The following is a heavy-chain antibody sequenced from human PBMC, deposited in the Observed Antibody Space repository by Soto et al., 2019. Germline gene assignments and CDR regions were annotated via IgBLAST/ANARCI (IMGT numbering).Heavy chain of an antibody. Sequence: WSLRLSCTASVFTFSSYSMNWVRQAPGKWLEWVSSISSSSSYIYYADSVKGRFTISRDNAKNSLYLQMNSLRAEDTAVYYCARDGCSGGSCHVSGGMDVWGQGTTVTVSS. CDR2: ISSSSSYI. V-gene: IGHV3-21*01. CDR1: VFTFSSYS. D-gene: IGHD2-15*01. J-gene: IGHJ6*02. CDR3: ARDGCSGGSCHVSGGMDV.